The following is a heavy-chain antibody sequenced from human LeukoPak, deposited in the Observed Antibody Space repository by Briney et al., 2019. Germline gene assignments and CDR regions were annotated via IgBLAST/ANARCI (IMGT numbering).Heavy chain of an antibody. CDR2: IYSGGST. J-gene: IGHJ3*02. CDR1: GFTVSSNY. CDR3: ARIETVADAFDI. Sequence: GGSLRLSCAASGFTVSSNYMTWVRQAPGKGLEWVSLIYSGGSTSYADSVRGRFTISRDNSKNTLYLQVNSLRAEDTAVYYCARIETVADAFDIWGQGTLVTVSS. D-gene: IGHD1-1*01. V-gene: IGHV3-66*01.